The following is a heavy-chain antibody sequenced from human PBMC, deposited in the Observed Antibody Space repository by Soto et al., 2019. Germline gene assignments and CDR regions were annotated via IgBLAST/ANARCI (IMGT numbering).Heavy chain of an antibody. CDR2: INHSGST. V-gene: IGHV4-34*01. D-gene: IGHD6-13*01. CDR1: GGSFSGYY. J-gene: IGHJ4*02. CDR3: ARGSSSWYGGLDY. Sequence: SETLSLTCAVYGGSFSGYYWSWIRQPPGKGLEWIGEINHSGSTNYNPSLKSRVTISVDTSKNQFSLKLSSVTAADTAVYYCARGSSSWYGGLDYWGQGTLVTVSS.